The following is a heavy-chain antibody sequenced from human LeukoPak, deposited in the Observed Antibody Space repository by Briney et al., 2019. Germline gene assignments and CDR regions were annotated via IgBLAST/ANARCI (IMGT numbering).Heavy chain of an antibody. CDR3: ARISIAAAGITDTVVDC. V-gene: IGHV4-38-2*02. J-gene: IGHJ4*02. CDR1: GGSISSGYY. CDR2: IYRSGST. D-gene: IGHD6-13*01. Sequence: SETLSLTCTVSGGSISSGYYWGWIRQPPGKGLEWIGSIYRSGSTYYNPSLKSRVTISVDTSKNQFSLKLSSVTAADTAVYYCARISIAAAGITDTVVDCWGQGTLVTVSS.